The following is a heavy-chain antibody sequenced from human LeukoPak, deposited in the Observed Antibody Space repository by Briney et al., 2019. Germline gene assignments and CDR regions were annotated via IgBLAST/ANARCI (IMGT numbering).Heavy chain of an antibody. D-gene: IGHD6-13*01. CDR2: INRNGDST. CDR3: ARERLFGSSWYRWFDP. V-gene: IGHV3-20*04. Sequence: GGSLRLSCAASGFTFDDYGMSWVRQAPGKGLEWVSGINRNGDSTGYADSVEGRFTISRDNAKNSLYLQMNSLRAEDTAVYYCARERLFGSSWYRWFDPWGQGTLVTVSS. CDR1: GFTFDDYG. J-gene: IGHJ5*02.